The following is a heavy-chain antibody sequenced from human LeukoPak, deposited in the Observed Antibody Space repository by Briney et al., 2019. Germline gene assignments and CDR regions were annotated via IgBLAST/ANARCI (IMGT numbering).Heavy chain of an antibody. J-gene: IGHJ4*02. D-gene: IGHD6-19*01. V-gene: IGHV4-59*01. Sequence: SETLSLTCTVSGGSISSYYWSWIRQPPGKGLEWIGYIYYSGSTNYNPSLKRRGTISGATSKNQFSLKLNSVTAADTAVYYCARYSRGWSHFDYWGQGTLVTVSS. CDR3: ARYSRGWSHFDY. CDR1: GGSISSYY. CDR2: IYYSGST.